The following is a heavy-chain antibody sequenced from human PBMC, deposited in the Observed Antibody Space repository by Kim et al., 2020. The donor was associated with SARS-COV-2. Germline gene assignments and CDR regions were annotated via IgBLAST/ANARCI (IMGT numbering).Heavy chain of an antibody. D-gene: IGHD3-10*01. CDR3: ARTYYYGSGSYYKNWFDP. Sequence: SETLSLTCTVSGGSISSYYWSWIRQPPGKGLEWIGYIYYSGSTNYNPSLKSRVTISVDTSKNQFSLKLSSVTAADTAVYYCARTYYYGSGSYYKNWFDPWGQGTLVTVSS. V-gene: IGHV4-59*13. CDR1: GGSISSYY. CDR2: IYYSGST. J-gene: IGHJ5*02.